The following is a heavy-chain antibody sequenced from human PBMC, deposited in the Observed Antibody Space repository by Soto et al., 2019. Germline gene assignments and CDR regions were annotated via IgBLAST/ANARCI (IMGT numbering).Heavy chain of an antibody. J-gene: IGHJ6*02. V-gene: IGHV3-30*18. D-gene: IGHD3-9*01. Sequence: QVQLVESGGGVVQPGRSLRLSCAASGFTFSSYGMHWVRQAPGKGLEWVAVISYDGSNKYYADSVKGRFTISRDNSKNTLYLQMNSLRAEDTAVYYCAKDEEDYDILTGYYLPYYYYGMDVWDQGTTVTVSS. CDR3: AKDEEDYDILTGYYLPYYYYGMDV. CDR1: GFTFSSYG. CDR2: ISYDGSNK.